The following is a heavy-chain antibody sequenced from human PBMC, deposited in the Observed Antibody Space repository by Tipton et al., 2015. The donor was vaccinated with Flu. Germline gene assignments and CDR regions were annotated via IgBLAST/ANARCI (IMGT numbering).Heavy chain of an antibody. CDR3: APVRGSGWPDC. CDR2: IYNNGRT. D-gene: IGHD6-19*01. CDR1: GGSFNSVTFH. V-gene: IGHV4-61*02. J-gene: IGHJ5*01. Sequence: LRLSCPVSGGSFNSVTFHWSWIRLPAGKGLEWVGRIYNNGRTDYNPSLMSRVTISLDASTNEFFLRLTSVTAADTAVYYCAPVRGSGWPDCWGPGMPVTVSS.